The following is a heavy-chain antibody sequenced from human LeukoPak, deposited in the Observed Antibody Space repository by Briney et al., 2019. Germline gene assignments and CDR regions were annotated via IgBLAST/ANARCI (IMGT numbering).Heavy chain of an antibody. D-gene: IGHD5-24*01. CDR1: GYTFTSYD. V-gene: IGHV1-8*01. Sequence: APVKVSCKASGYTFTSYDINWVRQATGQGLEWMGWMNPNSGNTGYAQKFQGRVTMTRNTSISTAYMELSSLRSEDTAVYYCARGKGRDGYNLRWFDPWGQGTLVTVSS. J-gene: IGHJ5*02. CDR3: ARGKGRDGYNLRWFDP. CDR2: MNPNSGNT.